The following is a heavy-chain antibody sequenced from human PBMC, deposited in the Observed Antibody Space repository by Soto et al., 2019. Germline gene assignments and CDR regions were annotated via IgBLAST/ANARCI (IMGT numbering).Heavy chain of an antibody. Sequence: GTAVQWRRQARAQQKKWIGWIVVGSGNTNYAQKFQERVTITRDMSTSTAYMELSSLRSEDTAVYYCAAPPSKLFPYY. CDR2: IVVGSGNT. CDR3: AAPPSKLFPYY. CDR1: GTA. J-gene: IGHJ6*03. V-gene: IGHV1-58*01.